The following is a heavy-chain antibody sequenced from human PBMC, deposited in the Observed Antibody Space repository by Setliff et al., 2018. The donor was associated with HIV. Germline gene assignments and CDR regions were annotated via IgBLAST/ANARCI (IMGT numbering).Heavy chain of an antibody. D-gene: IGHD6-19*01. J-gene: IGHJ6*02. V-gene: IGHV1-69*05. Sequence: SVKVSCKASGGTFSSYGISWVRQAPGQELEWMGAIIPMFGTGFYAQKFQGRVTITTDESRTISYMELSSLRFEDTAVYFCARVAHSSSYHYYGMDVWGQGTTVTVSS. CDR3: ARVAHSSSYHYYGMDV. CDR2: IIPMFGTG. CDR1: GGTFSSYG.